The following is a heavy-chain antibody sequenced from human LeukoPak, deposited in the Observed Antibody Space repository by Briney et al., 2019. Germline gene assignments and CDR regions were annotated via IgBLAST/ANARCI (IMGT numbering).Heavy chain of an antibody. CDR3: VSHCSSTSCYGY. D-gene: IGHD2-2*01. J-gene: IGHJ4*02. CDR2: INSDGSST. V-gene: IGHV3-74*01. Sequence: PGGSLRLSCAASGFTFSNYWMHWVRQAPGKGLVWVSRINSDGSSTNYADSVKGRFTISRDNAKNTLFLQMHSLRAEDSAVYYCVSHCSSTSCYGYWGQGTLVTVSS. CDR1: GFTFSNYW.